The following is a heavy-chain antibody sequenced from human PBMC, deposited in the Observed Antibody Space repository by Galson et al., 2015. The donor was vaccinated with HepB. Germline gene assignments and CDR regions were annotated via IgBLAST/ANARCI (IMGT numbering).Heavy chain of an antibody. Sequence: LTCSVSGGSINSYYWSWIRRPPGKGLEWIGYIYYSGSTSSNPSLRSRVTISVDTSKNQFSLKLSSVTAADTAVYYCARGRDSSAWFFDYWGQGILVTVSS. D-gene: IGHD6-19*01. V-gene: IGHV4-59*01. J-gene: IGHJ4*02. CDR1: GGSINSYY. CDR3: ARGRDSSAWFFDY. CDR2: IYYSGST.